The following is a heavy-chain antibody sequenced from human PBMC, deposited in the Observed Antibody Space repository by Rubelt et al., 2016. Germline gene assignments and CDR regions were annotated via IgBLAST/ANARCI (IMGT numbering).Heavy chain of an antibody. Sequence: LQLQESGPGLVKPSETLSLTCSVSGGSISSSSYYWGWIRQAPVKGLEWIGSVRYSGGTYYDPSLKSRVTISVDTSKNQFSLKLSSVTAADTAVYYCAREEYGDPEDHFDGMDVWGQGTTVTVSS. J-gene: IGHJ6*02. V-gene: IGHV4-39*07. CDR1: GGSISSSSYY. D-gene: IGHD4-17*01. CDR3: AREEYGDPEDHFDGMDV. CDR2: VRYSGGT.